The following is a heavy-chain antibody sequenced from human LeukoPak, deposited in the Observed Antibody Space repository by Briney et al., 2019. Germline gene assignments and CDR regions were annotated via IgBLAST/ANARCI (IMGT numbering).Heavy chain of an antibody. Sequence: PSETLSLTCTVSGGSVSSGSSYWSWIRQPPGKGLEWIGYISYTGSSIHNPSLKSRVTISVDTSKNQFSLRLSSVTAADTAVYYCAREYSRSSAGGYNYYYMDVWGKGTTVTVSS. V-gene: IGHV4-61*01. D-gene: IGHD6-6*01. CDR2: ISYTGSS. J-gene: IGHJ6*03. CDR3: AREYSRSSAGGYNYYYMDV. CDR1: GGSVSSGSSY.